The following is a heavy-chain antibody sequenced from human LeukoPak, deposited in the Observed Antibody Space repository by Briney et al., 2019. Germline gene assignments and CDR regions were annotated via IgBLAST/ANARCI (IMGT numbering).Heavy chain of an antibody. CDR3: ARDPAGFNYYDSSGYYYVFFDY. CDR2: ISSSSSTI. J-gene: IGHJ4*02. V-gene: IGHV3-48*04. Sequence: GGSLRLSCAASGFTFSSYSMNWVRQAPGKGLEWVSYISSSSSTIYYADSVKGRFTISRDNAKNSLYLQMNSLRAEDTAVYYCARDPAGFNYYDSSGYYYVFFDYWGQGTLVTVSS. D-gene: IGHD3-22*01. CDR1: GFTFSSYS.